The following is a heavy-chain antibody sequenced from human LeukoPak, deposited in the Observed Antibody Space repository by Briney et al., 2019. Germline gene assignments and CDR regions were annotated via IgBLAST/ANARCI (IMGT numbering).Heavy chain of an antibody. V-gene: IGHV4-59*08. Sequence: SETLSLTCTVSGGSISSYYWSWIRQPPGKGLEWIGYIYYSGSTNYNPSLKSRVTISVDTSKNQFSLKLSSVTAADTAVYYCARWYYDSSGLRDWGQGTLVTVSS. CDR1: GGSISSYY. D-gene: IGHD3-22*01. CDR2: IYYSGST. CDR3: ARWYYDSSGLRD. J-gene: IGHJ4*02.